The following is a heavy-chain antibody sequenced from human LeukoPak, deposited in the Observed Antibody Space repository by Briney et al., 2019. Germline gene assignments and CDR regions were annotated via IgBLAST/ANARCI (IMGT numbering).Heavy chain of an antibody. J-gene: IGHJ6*03. D-gene: IGHD3-10*01. CDR3: AKDMGPQGNYYMDV. Sequence: GGSLRLSCAASGFTFDDYAMHWVRQAPGKGLEWVSGISWNSGSIGYADSVKGRFTISRDNAKNSLYLQMNSLRAEDTALYYCAKDMGPQGNYYMDVWGKGTTVTISS. V-gene: IGHV3-9*01. CDR1: GFTFDDYA. CDR2: ISWNSGSI.